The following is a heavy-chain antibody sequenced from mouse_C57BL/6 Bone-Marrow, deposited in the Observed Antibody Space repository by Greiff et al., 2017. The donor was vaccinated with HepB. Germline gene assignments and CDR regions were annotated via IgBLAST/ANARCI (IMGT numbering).Heavy chain of an antibody. CDR3: ARILKGWFAY. CDR1: GFSLTSYA. V-gene: IGHV2-9-1*01. CDR2: IWTGGGT. J-gene: IGHJ3*01. Sequence: VNVVESGPGLVAPSQSLSITCPVSGFSLTSYAISWVRQPPGKGLEWLGVIWTGGGTNYNSALKSRLSISKDNSKSQVFLKMNSLQTDDTARYYCARILKGWFAYWGQGTLVTVSA.